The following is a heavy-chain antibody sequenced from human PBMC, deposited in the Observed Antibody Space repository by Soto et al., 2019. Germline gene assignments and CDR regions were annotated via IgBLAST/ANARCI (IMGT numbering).Heavy chain of an antibody. Sequence: ASVKVSCKASGYTFTSYDINWVRQATGQGLEWMGWMNPNSGNTGYAQKFQGRVTMTRNTSISTAYMELSSLRSEDTAVYYCARDRSDDYGDYTTFDYWGQGTLVTVSS. J-gene: IGHJ4*02. V-gene: IGHV1-8*01. D-gene: IGHD4-17*01. CDR3: ARDRSDDYGDYTTFDY. CDR1: GYTFTSYD. CDR2: MNPNSGNT.